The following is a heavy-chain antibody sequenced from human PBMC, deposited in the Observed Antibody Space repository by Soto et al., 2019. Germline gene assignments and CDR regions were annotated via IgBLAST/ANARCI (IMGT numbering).Heavy chain of an antibody. V-gene: IGHV4-34*01. CDR3: ARERITVFGFFRNYRHYYGMDV. J-gene: IGHJ6*02. Sequence: LSLTCAVSGGPFSGYSWSWIRQPPGKGPEWNGEINHSGSTNYNPSLKSRVTISVDTSKNQFSLKLSSVTAADTAVYYCARERITVFGFFRNYRHYYGMDVWGQGTTVTVSS. CDR2: INHSGST. D-gene: IGHD3-3*01. CDR1: GGPFSGYS.